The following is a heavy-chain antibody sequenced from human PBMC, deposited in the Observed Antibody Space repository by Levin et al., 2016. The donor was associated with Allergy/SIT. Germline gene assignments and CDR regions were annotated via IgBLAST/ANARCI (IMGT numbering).Heavy chain of an antibody. J-gene: IGHJ6*03. D-gene: IGHD3-22*01. Sequence: PGKGLEWIGYIYYSGSTNYNPSLKSRVTISVDTSKNQFSLKLSSVTAADTAVYYCARGRRRPRITMIVAGYYYYYMDVWGKGTTVTVSS. CDR2: IYYSGST. CDR3: ARGRRRPRITMIVAGYYYYYMDV. V-gene: IGHV4-59*13.